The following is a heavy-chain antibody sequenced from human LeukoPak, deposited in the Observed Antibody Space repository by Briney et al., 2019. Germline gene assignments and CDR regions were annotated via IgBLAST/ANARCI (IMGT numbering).Heavy chain of an antibody. Sequence: GASVKVSCKASGYTFTSYGISWVRQAPGQGLEWMGGFDPEDGETIYAQKFQGRVTMTEDTSTDTAYMELSSLRSEDTAVYYCATAPGKSGIAAAGIYGMDVWGQGTTVTVSS. CDR1: GYTFTSYG. V-gene: IGHV1-24*01. J-gene: IGHJ6*02. D-gene: IGHD6-13*01. CDR2: FDPEDGET. CDR3: ATAPGKSGIAAAGIYGMDV.